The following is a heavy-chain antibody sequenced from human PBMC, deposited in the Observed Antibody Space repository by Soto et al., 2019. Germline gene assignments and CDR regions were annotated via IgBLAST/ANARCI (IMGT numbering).Heavy chain of an antibody. J-gene: IGHJ5*02. CDR2: IYYSGST. CDR1: GGSISSYY. D-gene: IGHD1-1*01. CDR3: AILNYNWNDGNWFDP. Sequence: SETLSLTCTVSGGSISSYYWSWIRQPPGKGLEWIGYIYYSGSTNYNPSLKSRVTISVDTSKNQFSLKLSSVTAADTAVYYCAILNYNWNDGNWFDPWGQGTLVTVSS. V-gene: IGHV4-59*01.